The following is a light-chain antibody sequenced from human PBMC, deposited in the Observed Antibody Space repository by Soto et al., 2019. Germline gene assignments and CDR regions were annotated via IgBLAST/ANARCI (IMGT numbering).Light chain of an antibody. Sequence: ETMMTQSPDTLSVSLGERATLSCRASQSVTSNYLAWYQQEPGQAPRLLIFGASIRVKGIPDRFIGSGSGTDFTLTISRLEPGDFAVYYCQHYVTSLTTFGQGTKVDIK. CDR1: QSVTSNY. J-gene: IGKJ1*01. CDR3: QHYVTSLTT. V-gene: IGKV3-20*01. CDR2: GAS.